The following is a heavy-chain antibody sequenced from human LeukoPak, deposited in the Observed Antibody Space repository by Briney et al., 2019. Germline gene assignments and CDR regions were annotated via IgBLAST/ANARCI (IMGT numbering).Heavy chain of an antibody. V-gene: IGHV4-39*01. Sequence: SETLSLTCSVSGASISGGTYYWGWIRQPPGKGLEWIGSIYYTGSTYDNPSLKSRVTISVDTSKNQFSLKLSSATAADTAVYYCARRGGSGRAFDYWGQGTLVTVSS. CDR1: GASISGGTYY. D-gene: IGHD1-26*01. J-gene: IGHJ4*02. CDR2: IYYTGST. CDR3: ARRGGSGRAFDY.